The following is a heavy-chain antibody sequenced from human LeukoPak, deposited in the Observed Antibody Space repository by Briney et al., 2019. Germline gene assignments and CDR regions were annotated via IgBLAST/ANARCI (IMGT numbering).Heavy chain of an antibody. CDR1: GYTFTGYY. V-gene: IGHV1-2*02. D-gene: IGHD3-10*01. CDR2: INPNSGGT. J-gene: IGHJ4*02. CDR3: ARVPVRVQGVIIPYFDY. Sequence: ASVKVSCKASGYTFTGYYMHWVRQAPGQGLEWMGWINPNSGGTNYAQKSQGRVTMTRDTSISTAYMELSRLRSDDTAVYYCARVPVRVQGVIIPYFDYWGQGTLVTVSS.